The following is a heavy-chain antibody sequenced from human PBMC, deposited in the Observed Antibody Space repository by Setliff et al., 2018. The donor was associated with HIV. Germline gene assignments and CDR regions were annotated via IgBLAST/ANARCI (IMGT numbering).Heavy chain of an antibody. D-gene: IGHD6-19*01. CDR2: IGTGGDT. V-gene: IGHV3-13*01. Sequence: GGSLRLSCEASGFIFSSHDFHWVRQAAGKGLEWVAAIGTGGDTYYVDSVKGRFTISRENARNSLYLQMNSLRAGDTAVYFCAKEEYTSGRCGAFGIWGQGTVVTVSS. J-gene: IGHJ3*02. CDR1: GFIFSSHD. CDR3: AKEEYTSGRCGAFGI.